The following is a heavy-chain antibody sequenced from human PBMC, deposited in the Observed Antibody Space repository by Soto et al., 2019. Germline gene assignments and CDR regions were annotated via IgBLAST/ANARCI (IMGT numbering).Heavy chain of an antibody. D-gene: IGHD2-21*02. CDR2: IIPIFGTA. V-gene: IGHV1-69*12. J-gene: IGHJ3*02. Sequence: QVQLVQSGAEVKKPGSSVKVSCKASGGTFSSYAISWVRQAPGQGLEWMGGIIPIFGTANYAQKFQGRVPITADEATXXAXMXXSSLRSEDTAVYYCARDPPAYCGGDCPTKNDAFDIWGQGTMVTVSS. CDR3: ARDPPAYCGGDCPTKNDAFDI. CDR1: GGTFSSYA.